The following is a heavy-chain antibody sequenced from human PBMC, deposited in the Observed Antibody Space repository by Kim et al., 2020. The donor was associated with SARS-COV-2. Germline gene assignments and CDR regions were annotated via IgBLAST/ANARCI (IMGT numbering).Heavy chain of an antibody. D-gene: IGHD3-10*01. CDR3: AREGGAGRSKDY. V-gene: IGHV4-4*07. CDR2: ISTTGNT. CDR1: GYSISNYY. J-gene: IGHJ4*02. Sequence: SETLSLTCTVSGYSISNYYWSWIRQPAGKGLEWIGRISTTGNTNYNPSLNSRVTLSVDTSKNQFSLNLSSVTAADTAVYYCAREGGAGRSKDYWGQGTLVTVSS.